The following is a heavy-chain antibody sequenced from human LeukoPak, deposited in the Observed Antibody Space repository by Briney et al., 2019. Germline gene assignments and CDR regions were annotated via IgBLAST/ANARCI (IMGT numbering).Heavy chain of an antibody. J-gene: IGHJ4*02. Sequence: GGSLRLSCAASGFTFSSYSMNWVRQAPGKGLEWVSVIYSGGSTYYADSVKGRFTISRDNSKNTLYLQMNSLRAEDTAVYYCARDYYDSSGYYSDYWGQGTLVTVSS. V-gene: IGHV3-66*01. CDR2: IYSGGST. D-gene: IGHD3-22*01. CDR3: ARDYYDSSGYYSDY. CDR1: GFTFSSYS.